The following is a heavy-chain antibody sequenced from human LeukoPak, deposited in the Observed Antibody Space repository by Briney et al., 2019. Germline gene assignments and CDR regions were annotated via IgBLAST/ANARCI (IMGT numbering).Heavy chain of an antibody. Sequence: NPGGSLRLSCAASGFTFSDYYMSWILQAPGKGLEWVSYISSSGSYTNYADSVKGRFTISRDNAKNSLYLQMNSLRAEDTAVYYCARELGATRGYFDYWGQGTLVTVSS. J-gene: IGHJ4*02. CDR3: ARELGATRGYFDY. V-gene: IGHV3-11*05. D-gene: IGHD1-26*01. CDR2: ISSSGSYT. CDR1: GFTFSDYY.